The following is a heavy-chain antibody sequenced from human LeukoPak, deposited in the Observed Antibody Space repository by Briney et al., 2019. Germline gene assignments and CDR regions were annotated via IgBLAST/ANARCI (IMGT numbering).Heavy chain of an antibody. V-gene: IGHV4-61*01. Sequence: SETLSLTCTVSGGSFSSSSYYWSWIRQPPGKGLEWIGYIYYSGSTNYNPSLKSRVTISVDTSKNQFSLKLSSVTAADTAVYYCARDGPNYDFWSGYGYYYYYMDVWGKGTTVTVSS. D-gene: IGHD3-3*01. CDR1: GGSFSSSSYY. CDR3: ARDGPNYDFWSGYGYYYYYMDV. CDR2: IYYSGST. J-gene: IGHJ6*03.